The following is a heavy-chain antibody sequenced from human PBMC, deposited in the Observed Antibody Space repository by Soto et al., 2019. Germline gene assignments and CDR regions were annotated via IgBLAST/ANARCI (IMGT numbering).Heavy chain of an antibody. J-gene: IGHJ4*02. V-gene: IGHV3-23*01. CDR2: ISGSGGST. Sequence: EVQLLESGGGLVQPGGSLRLSCAASGFTFSSYAMSWVRQAPGKGLEWVSAISGSGGSTYYADSGKGRFTISRDNSKNPLYLQMNSMRAEDTAVYYCAKVAYYDFPPLPFDYWGQGTLVTVSS. CDR1: GFTFSSYA. CDR3: AKVAYYDFPPLPFDY. D-gene: IGHD3-3*01.